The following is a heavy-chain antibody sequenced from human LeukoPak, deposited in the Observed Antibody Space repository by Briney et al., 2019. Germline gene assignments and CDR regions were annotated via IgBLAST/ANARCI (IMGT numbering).Heavy chain of an antibody. CDR1: GYTFTSYY. CDR2: INPSGGST. V-gene: IGHV1-46*01. CDR3: ARGVGGYYFDY. Sequence: ASVKVSCKASGYTFTSYYMHWERQAPGQGLEWMGIINPSGGSTSDAQKFQGRVTMTRDTSTSTVYMELSSLRSEDTAVYYCARGVGGYYFDYWGQGTLVTVSS. J-gene: IGHJ4*02.